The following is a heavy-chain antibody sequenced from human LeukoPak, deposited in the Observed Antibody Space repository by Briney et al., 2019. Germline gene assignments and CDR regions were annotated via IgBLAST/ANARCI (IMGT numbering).Heavy chain of an antibody. J-gene: IGHJ3*02. D-gene: IGHD1-26*01. CDR2: IKQDGSEK. CDR3: ARVMWELTVGAFDI. V-gene: IGHV3-7*01. Sequence: GGSLRLSCAASGFTFSSYWMSWVRQAPGKGLEWVANIKQDGSEKYYVDSVKGRFTISRDNAKNSLYLQMNSLRAEDTAVYHCARVMWELTVGAFDIWGQGTMVTVSS. CDR1: GFTFSSYW.